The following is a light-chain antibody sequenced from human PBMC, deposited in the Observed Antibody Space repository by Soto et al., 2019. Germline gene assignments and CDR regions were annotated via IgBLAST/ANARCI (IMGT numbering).Light chain of an antibody. CDR3: QSYDSSLNRV. CDR2: XDN. CDR1: SXNIGARYD. V-gene: IGLV1-40*01. Sequence: QSVLTQPPSVSGAPXQRITISXXGSSXNIGARYDVHWYRQLPGTAPKLLLXXDNNRPSGVPDRFSGSRSGASASLAITGLQADDEADYFCQSYDSSLNRVFGTGTKVTVL. J-gene: IGLJ1*01.